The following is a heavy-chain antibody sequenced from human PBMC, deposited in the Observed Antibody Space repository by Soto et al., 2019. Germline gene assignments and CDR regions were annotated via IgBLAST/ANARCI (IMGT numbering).Heavy chain of an antibody. CDR1: GGSISSYY. Sequence: PSETLSLTCTVSGGSISSYYWSWIRQPPGKGLEWIGYIYYSGSTNYNPSLKSRVTISVDTSKNQFSLKLSSVTAADTAVYYCARVSGYDFGLNFDYWGQGTLVTVSS. D-gene: IGHD5-12*01. CDR2: IYYSGST. V-gene: IGHV4-59*01. CDR3: ARVSGYDFGLNFDY. J-gene: IGHJ4*02.